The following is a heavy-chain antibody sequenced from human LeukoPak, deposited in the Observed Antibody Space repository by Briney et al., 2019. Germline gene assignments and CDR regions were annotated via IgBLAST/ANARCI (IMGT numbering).Heavy chain of an antibody. CDR2: ISAYNGNT. CDR3: ARDSSAYYYDSSGYYLGIKSYYFDY. J-gene: IGHJ4*02. CDR1: GYTFTSYG. Sequence: ASVKVSCKASGYTFTSYGISWMRQAPGQGLEWMGWISAYNGNTNYAQKLQGRVTMTTDTSTSTAYMELRSLRSDDTAVYYCARDSSAYYYDSSGYYLGIKSYYFDYWGQGTLVTVSS. D-gene: IGHD3-22*01. V-gene: IGHV1-18*01.